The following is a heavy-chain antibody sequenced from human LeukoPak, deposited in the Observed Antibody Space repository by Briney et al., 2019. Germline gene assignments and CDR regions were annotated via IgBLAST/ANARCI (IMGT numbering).Heavy chain of an antibody. CDR3: ARDAARGGSYWLDY. D-gene: IGHD1-26*01. J-gene: IGHJ4*02. V-gene: IGHV3-11*01. CDR2: ISSSGSTI. CDR1: GFAFSDYY. Sequence: GGSLRLSCAASGFAFSDYYMSWIRQAPGKGLEWVSYISSSGSTIYYADSVKGRFTISRDNAKNSLYLQMNSLRAEDTAVYYCARDAARGGSYWLDYWGQGTLVTVSS.